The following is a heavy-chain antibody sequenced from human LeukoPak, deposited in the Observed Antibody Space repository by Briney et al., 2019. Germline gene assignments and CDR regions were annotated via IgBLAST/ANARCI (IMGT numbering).Heavy chain of an antibody. CDR2: IIPIFGTA. D-gene: IGHD5-18*01. J-gene: IGHJ6*03. CDR1: GGTFSSYA. CDR3: ARIPGIQLWNYYMDV. V-gene: IGHV1-69*05. Sequence: SVTVSCKASGGTFSSYAISWVRQAPGQGLEWMGGIIPIFGTANYAQKFQGRVTITTDESTSTAYMELSSLRSEDTAVYYCARIPGIQLWNYYMDVWGKGTTVTVSS.